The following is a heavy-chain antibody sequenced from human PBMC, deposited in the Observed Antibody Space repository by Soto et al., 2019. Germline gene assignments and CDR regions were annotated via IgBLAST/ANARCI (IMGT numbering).Heavy chain of an antibody. D-gene: IGHD3-10*01. CDR2: IYHTGST. Sequence: SETLSLTCAVSGYSISSGYYWGWIRQPPGKGLEWIGSIYHTGSTHYNPSLKSRVTISVDTSKNQFSLKLSSVTASDTAVYYCARKSFFDYWGQGTLVTVSS. J-gene: IGHJ4*02. CDR3: ARKSFFDY. CDR1: GYSISSGYY. V-gene: IGHV4-38-2*01.